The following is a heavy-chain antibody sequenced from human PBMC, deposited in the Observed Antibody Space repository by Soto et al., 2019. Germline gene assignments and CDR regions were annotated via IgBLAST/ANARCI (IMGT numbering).Heavy chain of an antibody. D-gene: IGHD4-17*01. Sequence: GGSLRLSCAASGFIFSSYTMAWARQAPGKGLEWVSSISSSSSNIEYADSVKGRFSVSRDNASNSLFLQINSLRAEDTAIYYCAREDYAGASPRFDYWGLGALVTVSS. CDR3: AREDYAGASPRFDY. CDR1: GFIFSSYT. CDR2: ISSSSSNI. V-gene: IGHV3-21*04. J-gene: IGHJ4*02.